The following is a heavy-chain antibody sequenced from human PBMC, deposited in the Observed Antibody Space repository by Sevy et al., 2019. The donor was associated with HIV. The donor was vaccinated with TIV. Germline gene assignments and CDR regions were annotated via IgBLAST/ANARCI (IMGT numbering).Heavy chain of an antibody. D-gene: IGHD3-22*01. J-gene: IGHJ4*02. V-gene: IGHV3-21*01. Sequence: GGSLRLSCVASGLTFSIYSMNWVRQAPGKGLEWVSSISSSSSYKYYADSLTGRFTISRDNAKNSVFLQMNSLRAEDTAVYYCARESLDSTGYPFDYWGQGTLVTVSS. CDR1: GLTFSIYS. CDR3: ARESLDSTGYPFDY. CDR2: ISSSSSYK.